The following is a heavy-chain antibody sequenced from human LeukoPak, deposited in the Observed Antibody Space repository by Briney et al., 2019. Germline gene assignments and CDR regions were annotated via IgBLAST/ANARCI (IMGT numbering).Heavy chain of an antibody. CDR2: ISSSSTTK. Sequence: PGGSLRLSCAGSGFTFSSCEMNWVRQAPGKGLEWVSYISSSSTTKLYADSVKGRFTISRDNSKNSLYLQMNSLSAEDTAVYYCARGGNTGYNYNAFDIWGQGTMVTVSS. D-gene: IGHD3-9*01. J-gene: IGHJ3*02. CDR1: GFTFSSCE. CDR3: ARGGNTGYNYNAFDI. V-gene: IGHV3-48*03.